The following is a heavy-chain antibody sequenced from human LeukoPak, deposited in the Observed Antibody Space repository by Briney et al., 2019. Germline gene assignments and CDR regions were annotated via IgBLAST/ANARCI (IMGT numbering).Heavy chain of an antibody. CDR3: ASYMTTVTTQGWFDP. V-gene: IGHV4-59*11. J-gene: IGHJ5*02. CDR2: IYYSGST. D-gene: IGHD4-17*01. CDR1: GGSFSGHY. Sequence: PSETLSLTYAVYGGSFSGHYWSWIRQPPGKALEGMGYIYYSGSTNYNASLKSRVTISVDTSKNQFSLKLSSVAAADAGVYYCASYMTTVTTQGWFDPWGQGTLVTVSS.